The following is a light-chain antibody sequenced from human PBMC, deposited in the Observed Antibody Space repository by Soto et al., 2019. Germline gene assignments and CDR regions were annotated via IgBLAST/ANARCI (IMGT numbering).Light chain of an antibody. CDR1: SSNIGGNS. Sequence: QSVLRHPRSASSAPGHKVTISCSGSSSNIGGNSVSWYQQLPGTAPKLLIYDDNKRPSGIPDRFSGSKSGTSATLGITGFQTGDEADYYCGSWDSSLSAYVFGTGTKVAVL. V-gene: IGLV1-51*01. J-gene: IGLJ1*01. CDR2: DDN. CDR3: GSWDSSLSAYV.